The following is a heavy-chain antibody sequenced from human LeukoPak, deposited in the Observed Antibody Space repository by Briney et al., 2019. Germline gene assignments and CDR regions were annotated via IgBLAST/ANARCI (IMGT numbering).Heavy chain of an antibody. V-gene: IGHV3-30*18. Sequence: PGGALRLSCAASGFTFSNYVIQGVRQAPGKGLEWVSDISYDGSNKYYAESVKGRFTISTDTSKNTLYLQMNSLRAEDTAVYYCAKGYWFDGSGSTHYFENWGQGILATVSS. J-gene: IGHJ4*02. CDR3: AKGYWFDGSGSTHYFEN. CDR2: ISYDGSNK. CDR1: GFTFSNYV. D-gene: IGHD3-22*01.